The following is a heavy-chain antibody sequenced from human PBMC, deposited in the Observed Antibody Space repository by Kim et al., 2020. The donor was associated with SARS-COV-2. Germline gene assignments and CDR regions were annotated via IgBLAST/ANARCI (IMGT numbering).Heavy chain of an antibody. CDR2: IYYSGST. V-gene: IGHV4-31*03. CDR3: ARAITIFGVVISYFDY. D-gene: IGHD3-3*01. Sequence: SETLSLTCTVSGGSISSGGYYWSWIRQHPGKGLEWIGYIYYSGSTYYNPSLKSRVTISVDTSKNHFSLKLSSVTAADTAVYYCARAITIFGVVISYFDYWGQGTLVTVSS. J-gene: IGHJ4*02. CDR1: GGSISSGGYY.